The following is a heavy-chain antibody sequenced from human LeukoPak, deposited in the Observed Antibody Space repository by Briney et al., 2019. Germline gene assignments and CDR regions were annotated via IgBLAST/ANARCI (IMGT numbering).Heavy chain of an antibody. Sequence: GASVKVSCKAFGYTFTNYGITWVRQAPGHGLEWMGWISTYNGNTKYLQNLQGRVIMTTDTSTSTAYMELRSLRSDDTAVYYCARDPFLGYCSSTSCYKGGFDYWGQGTLVTVSS. CDR2: ISTYNGNT. J-gene: IGHJ4*02. V-gene: IGHV1-18*01. CDR1: GYTFTNYG. D-gene: IGHD2-2*02. CDR3: ARDPFLGYCSSTSCYKGGFDY.